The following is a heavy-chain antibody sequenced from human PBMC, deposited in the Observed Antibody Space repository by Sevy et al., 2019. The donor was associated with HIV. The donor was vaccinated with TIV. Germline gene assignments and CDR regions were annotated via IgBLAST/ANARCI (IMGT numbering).Heavy chain of an antibody. Sequence: ASVKVSCKASGYTFTSYGISWVRQAPGQGLEWMGWISAYNGNTNYAQKLQGRVTMTTDTSTSTAYMERRSLRSDDTAVYYCARDSRYSGSPYYFDYWGQGTLVTVSS. J-gene: IGHJ4*02. V-gene: IGHV1-18*01. D-gene: IGHD1-26*01. CDR3: ARDSRYSGSPYYFDY. CDR2: ISAYNGNT. CDR1: GYTFTSYG.